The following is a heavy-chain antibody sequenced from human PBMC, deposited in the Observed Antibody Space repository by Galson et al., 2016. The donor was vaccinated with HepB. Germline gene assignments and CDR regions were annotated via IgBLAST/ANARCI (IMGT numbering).Heavy chain of an antibody. J-gene: IGHJ3*02. CDR3: ARDYVILGTTAGGEISSWDDTFDI. D-gene: IGHD6-13*01. Sequence: SVKVSCKASGYTFSTYGISWVRQAPGQGLEWMGWINAHNGDTNYAQSLRGRVTLTTDRSTSTAYMELRGLRPDDTAVYYCARDYVILGTTAGGEISSWDDTFDIWGQGTMVIVSS. V-gene: IGHV1-18*01. CDR2: INAHNGDT. CDR1: GYTFSTYG.